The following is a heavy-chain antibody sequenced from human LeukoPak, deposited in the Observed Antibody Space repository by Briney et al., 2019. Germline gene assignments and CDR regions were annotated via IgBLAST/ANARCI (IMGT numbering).Heavy chain of an antibody. CDR1: GYTFTSYG. D-gene: IGHD2-8*01. Sequence: ASVKVSCKASGYTFTSYGISWVRQAPGQGLEWMGWISAYNGNTNYARKLQGRVTMTTDTSTSTAYMELRSLRSDDTAVYYCARVEGIVLMVYAPLGFDYWGQGTLVTVSS. V-gene: IGHV1-18*01. J-gene: IGHJ4*02. CDR2: ISAYNGNT. CDR3: ARVEGIVLMVYAPLGFDY.